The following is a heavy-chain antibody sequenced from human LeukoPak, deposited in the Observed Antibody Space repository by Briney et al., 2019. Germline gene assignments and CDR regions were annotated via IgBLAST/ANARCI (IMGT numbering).Heavy chain of an antibody. CDR1: GFTFSGSA. J-gene: IGHJ5*02. CDR2: IRSVADSYAT. D-gene: IGHD3-3*01. Sequence: GGTLRLSCAASGFTFSGSAMQGVRQTPGKGLEWVGRIRSVADSYATAYAASVKGRFTVSRDDSKYTAYLQMNSLKTEDTAVYYCTTRFTIFGVVTAASWGQGTLVTVSS. V-gene: IGHV3-73*01. CDR3: TTRFTIFGVVTAAS.